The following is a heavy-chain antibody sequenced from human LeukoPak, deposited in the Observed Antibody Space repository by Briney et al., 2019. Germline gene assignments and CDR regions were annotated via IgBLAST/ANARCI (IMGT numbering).Heavy chain of an antibody. CDR2: IYYSGSA. V-gene: IGHV4-59*01. D-gene: IGHD3-10*01. J-gene: IGHJ5*02. CDR3: AIYAGSYPWFDP. Sequence: PETLSLTCTVSGGSISSYYWSWIRQPPGKGLEWIGYIYYSGSANYNPSLKSRVTISVDTSKNQFSLKLSSVTAADTALYYCAIYAGSYPWFDPWGQGTLVTVSS. CDR1: GGSISSYY.